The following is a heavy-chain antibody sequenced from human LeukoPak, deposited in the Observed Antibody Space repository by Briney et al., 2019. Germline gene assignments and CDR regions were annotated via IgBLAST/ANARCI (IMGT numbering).Heavy chain of an antibody. CDR3: ARHRYYDFWSGYYTNDY. J-gene: IGHJ4*02. CDR1: GGSISSSNYY. V-gene: IGHV4-39*01. Sequence: SETLSLTCTVSGGSISSSNYYWGWIRRPPGKGLEWIGSIYYSGSTYYNPSLKSRVTISVDTSKNQFSLKLSSVTAADTAVYYCARHRYYDFWSGYYTNDYWGQGTLVTVSS. D-gene: IGHD3-3*01. CDR2: IYYSGST.